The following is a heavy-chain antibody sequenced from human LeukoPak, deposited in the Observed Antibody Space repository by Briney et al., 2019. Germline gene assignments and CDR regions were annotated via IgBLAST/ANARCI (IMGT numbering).Heavy chain of an antibody. CDR2: VSYSGRT. D-gene: IGHD3-10*01. V-gene: IGHV4-39*01. CDR1: GGSISSSNYY. Sequence: SETLSLTCTVSGGSISSSNYYWGWIRQPPGKGLEWIGSVSYSGRTYYNPSLKGRVTISVDTSKHQFSLKLSSVTAAYTAVYYCARHSSASYYHGSGSYYNVNWGQGTLVTVSS. CDR3: ARHSSASYYHGSGSYYNVN. J-gene: IGHJ4*02.